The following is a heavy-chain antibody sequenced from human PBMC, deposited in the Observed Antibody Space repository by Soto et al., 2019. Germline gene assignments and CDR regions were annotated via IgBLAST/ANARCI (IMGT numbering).Heavy chain of an antibody. J-gene: IGHJ3*02. V-gene: IGHV3-9*01. D-gene: IGHD6-19*01. Sequence: GGSLRLSCAASGFTFDDYAMHWVRQAPGKGLEWVSGISWNSGSIGYADSVKGRFTISRDNAKNSLYLQMNSLRAEDTALYYCAKDSGSGWLGKAFDIWGQGTMVTVSS. CDR3: AKDSGSGWLGKAFDI. CDR1: GFTFDDYA. CDR2: ISWNSGSI.